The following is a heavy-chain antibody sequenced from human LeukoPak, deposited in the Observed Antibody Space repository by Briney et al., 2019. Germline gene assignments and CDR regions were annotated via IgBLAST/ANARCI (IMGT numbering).Heavy chain of an antibody. J-gene: IGHJ4*02. CDR1: GFSLSAYW. CDR2: IDRDGSRT. V-gene: IGHV3-74*01. CDR3: GRYVHDAAADN. D-gene: IGHD1-1*01. Sequence: PGGSLRLSCAASGFSLSAYWMHWVRRAPGKGLVWVSRIDRDGSRTNYADSVKGRFTISRDNAENTVYLQMNSLRVEDTAVYYCGRYVHDAAADNRGQGTLVTVSS.